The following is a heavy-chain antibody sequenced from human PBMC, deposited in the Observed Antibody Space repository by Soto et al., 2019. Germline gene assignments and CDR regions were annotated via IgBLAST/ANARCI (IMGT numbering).Heavy chain of an antibody. D-gene: IGHD3-10*01. Sequence: SETLSLTCTVSGGSISSYYWSWIRQPPGKGLEWIGYIYYSGSTNYNPSLKSRVTISVDTSKNQFSLKLSSVTAADTAVYYCARWDGSGSLFDYWGQGTLVTVSS. J-gene: IGHJ4*02. CDR1: GGSISSYY. V-gene: IGHV4-59*01. CDR3: ARWDGSGSLFDY. CDR2: IYYSGST.